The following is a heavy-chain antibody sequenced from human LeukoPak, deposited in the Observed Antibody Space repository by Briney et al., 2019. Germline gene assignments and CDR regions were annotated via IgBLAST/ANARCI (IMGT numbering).Heavy chain of an antibody. CDR2: IYTSGST. CDR1: GASISSGSYY. CDR3: ARDRGDGYNSGYFGY. D-gene: IGHD5-24*01. Sequence: KTSETLSLTCTVSGASISSGSYYWSWIRQPAGKGLEWIGRIYTSGSTTYNPSLKSRVTISVDTSKNQFSLKLSSVTAADTAVYYCARDRGDGYNSGYFGYWGQGTLVTVSS. V-gene: IGHV4-61*02. J-gene: IGHJ4*02.